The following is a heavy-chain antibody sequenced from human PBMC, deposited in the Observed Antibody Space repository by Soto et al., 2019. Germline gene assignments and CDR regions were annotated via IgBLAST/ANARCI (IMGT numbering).Heavy chain of an antibody. V-gene: IGHV4-39*01. D-gene: IGHD3-22*01. J-gene: IGHJ4*02. CDR2: IYYSGST. Sequence: QLQLQESGPGLVKPSETLSLTCTVSGGSISSSSYYWGWIRQPPGKGLEWIGSIYYSGSTYYNPSLKRRVTISVDTSKNQFSLKLSSVTAADTAVYYCARRTDYYDSSGYYYVKGGLDYWGQGTLVTVSS. CDR1: GGSISSSSYY. CDR3: ARRTDYYDSSGYYYVKGGLDY.